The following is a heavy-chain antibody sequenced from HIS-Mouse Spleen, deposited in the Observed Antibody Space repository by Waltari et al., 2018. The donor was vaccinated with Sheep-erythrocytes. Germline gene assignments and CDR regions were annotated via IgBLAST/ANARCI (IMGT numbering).Heavy chain of an antibody. Sequence: EVQLVESGGGLVQPGRSLRLSCAASGFTFDDYAMHRVSGISWNSGSIGYADSVKGRFTISRDNAKNSLYLQMNSLRAEDTALYYCAKDISRNIVVVPAAVGDYWGQGTLVTVSS. CDR2: ISWNSGSI. CDR3: AKDISRNIVVVPAAVGDY. J-gene: IGHJ4*02. V-gene: IGHV3-9*01. CDR1: GFTFDDYA. D-gene: IGHD2-2*01.